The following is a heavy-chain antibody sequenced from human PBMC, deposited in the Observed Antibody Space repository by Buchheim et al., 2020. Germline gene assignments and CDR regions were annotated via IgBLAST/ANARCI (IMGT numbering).Heavy chain of an antibody. Sequence: EVQLVQSGAEVKKPGESLRISCKGSGYSFTSYWISWVRQMPGKGLEWMGRIDPSDSYTNYSPAFQGQVTISAEKSISTAYLQWSSLKASDTSMYYCARRGMRATPSCYYYGMDVWGQGTT. CDR3: ARRGMRATPSCYYYGMDV. D-gene: IGHD1-26*01. V-gene: IGHV5-10-1*03. CDR2: IDPSDSYT. J-gene: IGHJ6*02. CDR1: GYSFTSYW.